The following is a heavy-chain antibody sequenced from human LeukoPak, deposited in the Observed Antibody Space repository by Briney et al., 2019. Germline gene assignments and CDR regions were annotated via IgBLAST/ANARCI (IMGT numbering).Heavy chain of an antibody. J-gene: IGHJ4*02. D-gene: IGHD4-17*01. CDR2: INSIGSTI. V-gene: IGHV3-48*03. CDR1: GFTFSSYE. Sequence: GGSLRLSCAASGFTFSSYEMAWVRQAPGKGLEWVSHINSIGSTIYYADSVKGRFTISRDNARNSLYLQMDSLRAEDTAVYFCARDPNDYGDPYFDYWGQGTLVTISS. CDR3: ARDPNDYGDPYFDY.